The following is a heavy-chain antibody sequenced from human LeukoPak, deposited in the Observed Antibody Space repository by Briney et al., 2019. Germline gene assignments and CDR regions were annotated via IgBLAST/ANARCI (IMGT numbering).Heavy chain of an antibody. V-gene: IGHV3-74*01. CDR3: ARVGGSTAIAI. Sequence: GGSLRLSCAASGFTFRSYCVHWLRQAPGKGRVCVSPINRDWRSTSYADSVKGLLTISRDNAENTLSLQMNTLRAENTAVYSCARVGGSTAIAIWGQGTLVIVSS. J-gene: IGHJ3*02. CDR1: GFTFRSYC. CDR2: INRDWRST. D-gene: IGHD1-26*01.